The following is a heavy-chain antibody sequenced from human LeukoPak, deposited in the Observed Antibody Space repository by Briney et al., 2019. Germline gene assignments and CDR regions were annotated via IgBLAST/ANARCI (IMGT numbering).Heavy chain of an antibody. Sequence: ASVKVSCKASGYTFTGYYMHWVRQAPGQGLEWMGWINPNSGGTNYAQKFQGRVTMTRDTSISTAYMELSRLRSDDTAVYYCARDADSSGYSASVYWGQGTLVTVSS. CDR1: GYTFTGYY. J-gene: IGHJ4*02. CDR3: ARDADSSGYSASVY. D-gene: IGHD3-22*01. V-gene: IGHV1-2*02. CDR2: INPNSGGT.